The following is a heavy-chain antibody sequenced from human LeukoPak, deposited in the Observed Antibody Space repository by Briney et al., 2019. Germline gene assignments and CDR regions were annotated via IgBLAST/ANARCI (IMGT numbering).Heavy chain of an antibody. CDR1: GGTFSSYA. CDR2: IIPIFGTA. V-gene: IGHV1-69*06. CDR3: ARGASGYSYGYVDY. D-gene: IGHD5-18*01. J-gene: IGHJ4*02. Sequence: ASVKVSCKASGGTFSSYAISWVRQAPGQGLEWMGRIIPIFGTANYAQKFQGRVTITADKSTSTAYMELSSLRSEDTAVYYCARGASGYSYGYVDYWGQGTLVTVSS.